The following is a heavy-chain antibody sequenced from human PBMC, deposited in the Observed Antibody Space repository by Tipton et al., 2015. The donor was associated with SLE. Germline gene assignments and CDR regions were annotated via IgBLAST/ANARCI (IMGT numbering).Heavy chain of an antibody. Sequence: SLRLSCAASGFSFSTYAMSWVRQAPGKGLGWVSSISASGGSTYYADSVKGRFTISRDNSKNTLYMQMNSLRTEDTAVYYCAQGSSGPDNWGQGILVTVSS. D-gene: IGHD3-22*01. J-gene: IGHJ4*02. CDR2: ISASGGST. CDR1: GFSFSTYA. V-gene: IGHV3-23*01. CDR3: AQGSSGPDN.